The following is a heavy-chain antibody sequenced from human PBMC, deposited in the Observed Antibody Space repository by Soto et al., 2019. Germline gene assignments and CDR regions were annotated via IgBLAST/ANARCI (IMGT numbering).Heavy chain of an antibody. CDR2: IAYDGSNK. D-gene: IGHD3-10*01. CDR3: ARDFFQNYYGSGSYGL. J-gene: IGHJ4*02. CDR1: GFSLSDYA. Sequence: QVQLVESGGGVVQPGRSLRLSCEASGFSLSDYAFHWVRQAPVKGLEWVAVIAYDGSNKQYADSVKGRFTISRDNSKNTLYLQRNSLRAEDTAVYYCARDFFQNYYGSGSYGLWGQGTLVTVSS. V-gene: IGHV3-30-3*01.